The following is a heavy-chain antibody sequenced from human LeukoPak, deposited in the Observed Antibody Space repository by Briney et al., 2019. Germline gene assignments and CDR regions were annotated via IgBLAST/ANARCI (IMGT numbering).Heavy chain of an antibody. CDR1: GFTFSSYA. V-gene: IGHV3-30-3*02. J-gene: IGHJ4*02. D-gene: IGHD3-9*01. CDR3: AKSYDILTGYYTPPGALDY. Sequence: GGSLRLSCAASGFTFSSYAMHWVRQAPGKGLEWVAVISYDGSNKYYADSVKGRFTISRDNSKNTLYLQMNSLRAEDTAVYYCAKSYDILTGYYTPPGALDYWGQGTLVTVSS. CDR2: ISYDGSNK.